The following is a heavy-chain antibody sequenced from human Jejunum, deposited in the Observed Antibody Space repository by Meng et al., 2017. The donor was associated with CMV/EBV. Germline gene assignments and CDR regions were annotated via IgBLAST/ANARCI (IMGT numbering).Heavy chain of an antibody. CDR1: GFIVRTNY. V-gene: IGHV3-53*01. J-gene: IGHJ5*02. D-gene: IGHD1-26*01. CDR3: ARMGASVWFDP. Sequence: LSCAVSGFIVRTNYMSWGRQAPGKGLEWVSVIYSDGSTHYADSVKGRFTISRDNSKNTLYLQINSLRAEDTAVYYCARMGASVWFDPWGQGTLVTVSS. CDR2: IYSDGST.